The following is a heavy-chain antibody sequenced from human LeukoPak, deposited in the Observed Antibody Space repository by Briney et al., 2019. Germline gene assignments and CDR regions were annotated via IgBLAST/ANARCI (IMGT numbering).Heavy chain of an antibody. CDR3: ARLVAAYNYFDY. Sequence: ASVKVSCKASGYTFTSYYMHWVRQAPGQGLEWMGIINTSGGSTSYAQQFQGRVTMTRDTSTSTVYMELSSLRSEDTAVYYCARLVAAYNYFDYWGQGTLVTVSS. CDR1: GYTFTSYY. CDR2: INTSGGST. J-gene: IGHJ4*02. D-gene: IGHD2-15*01. V-gene: IGHV1-46*01.